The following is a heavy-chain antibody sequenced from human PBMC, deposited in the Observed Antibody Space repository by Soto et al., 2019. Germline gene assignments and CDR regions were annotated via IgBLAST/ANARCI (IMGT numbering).Heavy chain of an antibody. Sequence: XGTVSVPCSVYGASFSGYYCRWIRQPPGKGLEWVGGINHSGSTNYSPSLKSRVTKSVYTSNNQFSLNLSTVTAEDTAAYYRVIFVCWDQGTLLIVTT. CDR3: VIFVC. CDR2: INHSGST. CDR1: GASFSGYY. V-gene: IGHV4-34*01. J-gene: IGHJ4*02. D-gene: IGHD2-8*01.